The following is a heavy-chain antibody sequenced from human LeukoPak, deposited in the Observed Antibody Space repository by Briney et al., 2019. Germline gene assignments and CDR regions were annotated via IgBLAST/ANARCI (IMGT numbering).Heavy chain of an antibody. CDR3: ARESLEVVVTVYYFDY. D-gene: IGHD2-21*02. Sequence: AGGSLRLSCAASGFTFSSYWMHWVRQAPGKGLVWVSRINTDGSSTSYADSVKGRFTISRDNAKNSLYLQMNSLRAEDTAVYYCARESLEVVVTVYYFDYWGQGTLVTVSS. CDR1: GFTFSSYW. V-gene: IGHV3-74*01. J-gene: IGHJ4*02. CDR2: INTDGSST.